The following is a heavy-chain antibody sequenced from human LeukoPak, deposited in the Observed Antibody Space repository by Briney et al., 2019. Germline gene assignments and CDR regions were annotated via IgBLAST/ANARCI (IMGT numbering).Heavy chain of an antibody. J-gene: IGHJ5*02. CDR2: IISIFGTA. D-gene: IGHD3-10*02. V-gene: IGHV1-69*05. CDR1: GYTFTSYG. Sequence: ASVKVSCKASGYTFTSYGISWVRQAPGQGLEWMGGIISIFGTANYAQKFQGRVTITTDESTSTAYMELSSLRSEDTAVYYCARAHSLFGFDPWGQGTLVTVSS. CDR3: ARAHSLFGFDP.